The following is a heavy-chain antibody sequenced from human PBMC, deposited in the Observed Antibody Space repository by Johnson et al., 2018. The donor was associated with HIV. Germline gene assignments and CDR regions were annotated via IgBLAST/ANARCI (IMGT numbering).Heavy chain of an antibody. D-gene: IGHD2-21*02. CDR1: VFTFSSYT. Sequence: EVQLVESGGGLVQPGGSLRLSCAASVFTFSSYTMSWVRQAPGKGLEWVSRIRGSGGSIFYADSVKGRFTISRDNSKNTLYLQMNSLRADDTAVYHCARGHSDLVTASDILGHGTMVTVSS. J-gene: IGHJ3*02. V-gene: IGHV3-23*04. CDR2: IRGSGGSI. CDR3: ARGHSDLVTASDI.